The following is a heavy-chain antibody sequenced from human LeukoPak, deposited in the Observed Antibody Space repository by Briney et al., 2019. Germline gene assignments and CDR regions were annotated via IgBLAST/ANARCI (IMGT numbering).Heavy chain of an antibody. V-gene: IGHV4-59*01. CDR1: GGSISSYY. D-gene: IGHD6-19*01. CDR3: ARGAVAGTDSWFDP. Sequence: SETPSLTCTVSGGSISSYYWSWIRQPPGKGLEWIGYIYYSGSTNYNPSLKSRVTISVDTSKNQFSLKLSSVTAADTAVYYCARGAVAGTDSWFDPWGQGTLVTVSS. CDR2: IYYSGST. J-gene: IGHJ5*02.